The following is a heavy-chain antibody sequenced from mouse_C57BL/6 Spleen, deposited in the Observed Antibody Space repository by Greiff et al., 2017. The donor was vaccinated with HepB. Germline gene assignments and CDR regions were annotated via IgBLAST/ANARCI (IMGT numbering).Heavy chain of an antibody. J-gene: IGHJ3*01. V-gene: IGHV5-16*01. Sequence: EVKVVESEGGLVQPGSSMKLSCTASGFTFSDYYMAWVRQVPEKGLEWVANINYDGSSTYYLDSLKSRFIISRDNAKNILYLQMSSLKSEDTATYHCARGANDYDAWFAYWGQGTLVTVSA. CDR3: ARGANDYDAWFAY. CDR1: GFTFSDYY. D-gene: IGHD2-4*01. CDR2: INYDGSST.